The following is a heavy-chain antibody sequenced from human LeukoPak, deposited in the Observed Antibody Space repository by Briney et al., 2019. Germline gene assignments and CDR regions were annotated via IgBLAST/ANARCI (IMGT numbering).Heavy chain of an antibody. V-gene: IGHV3-74*01. J-gene: IGHJ4*02. CDR2: INSDGGST. CDR1: GFTFSSYW. CDR3: ASPYSGYGFLGFDY. D-gene: IGHD5-12*01. Sequence: PGGSLRLSCAASGFTFSSYWMHWVRQAPGKGLVWVSRINSDGGSTSYADSVKGRFTISRDNAKNTLYLQMNSLRAEDTAVYYCASPYSGYGFLGFDYWGQGTLVTVSS.